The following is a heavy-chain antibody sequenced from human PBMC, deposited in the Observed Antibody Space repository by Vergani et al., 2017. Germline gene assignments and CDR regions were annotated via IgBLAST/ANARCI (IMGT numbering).Heavy chain of an antibody. V-gene: IGHV3-49*04. CDR3: TTGFPGSSWSTY. D-gene: IGHD6-13*01. CDR2: VRNKEDGGTP. Sequence: EVQLLESGGNLVQPGGSLRLSCRASGFTFTDYGISWVRQAPGKGLEWVGFVRNKEDGGTPEHAASVKGRFTISRDDSKAIAYLQMNSLKTEDTAVYYCTTGFPGSSWSTYWGQGTLVTGSS. CDR1: GFTFTDYG. J-gene: IGHJ4*01.